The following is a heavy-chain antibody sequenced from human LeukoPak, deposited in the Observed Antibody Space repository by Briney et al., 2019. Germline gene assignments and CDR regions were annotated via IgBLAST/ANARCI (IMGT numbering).Heavy chain of an antibody. J-gene: IGHJ4*02. CDR3: AKAGATTYFFDY. D-gene: IGHD1-26*01. CDR2: ISWNSGSI. CDR1: GFTFDDYA. V-gene: IGHV3-9*01. Sequence: QPGGSLRLSCAASGFTFDDYAMHWVRQAPGKGLEWVSGISWNSGSIGYADSVKGRFTISRDNAKNSLYLQMNSLRAEDTALYYCAKAGATTYFFDYWGQGTLVTVSS.